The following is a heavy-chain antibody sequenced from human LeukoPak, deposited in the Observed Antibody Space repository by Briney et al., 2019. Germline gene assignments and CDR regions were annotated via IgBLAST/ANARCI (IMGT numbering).Heavy chain of an antibody. J-gene: IGHJ4*02. D-gene: IGHD2-8*01. CDR2: ISSDGTNE. CDR1: GFSFSTYT. CDR3: AREKYCTITDCLHGRFYFNC. Sequence: PGGSLRLSCAASGFSFSTYTMHWVRQAPGKGLEWVAVISSDGTNENYADSVKGRFTISRDNSKNTLYLQMNTLRAEDTAVYYYAREKYCTITDCLHGRFYFNCWGQGTLVTVSS. V-gene: IGHV3-30*04.